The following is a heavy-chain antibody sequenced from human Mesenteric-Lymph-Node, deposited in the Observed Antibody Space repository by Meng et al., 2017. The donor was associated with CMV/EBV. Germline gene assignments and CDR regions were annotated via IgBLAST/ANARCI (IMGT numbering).Heavy chain of an antibody. D-gene: IGHD3-3*01. J-gene: IGHJ1*01. CDR1: GGTFSSYA. Sequence: SVKVSCKASGGTFSSYAISWVRQAPGQGLEWMGGIIPIFGTANYAQKFQGRVTITTDESTSTAYMELSSLRSEDTAVYYCASMMAPYDFWSGYLKRVAEYFQHWGQGTLVTVSS. CDR3: ASMMAPYDFWSGYLKRVAEYFQH. V-gene: IGHV1-69*05. CDR2: IIPIFGTA.